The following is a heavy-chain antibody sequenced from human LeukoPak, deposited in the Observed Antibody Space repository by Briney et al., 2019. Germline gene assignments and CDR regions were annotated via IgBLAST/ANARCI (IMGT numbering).Heavy chain of an antibody. D-gene: IGHD6-19*01. CDR2: IYYSGST. CDR3: ASVRYSSGWYTGNIDY. Sequence: MTSQTLSLTCTVSGVSISSGGYYWSWIRQHPGKGLEWIGYIYYSGSTYYNPSLKSRVTISVDTSKDQFSLKLSSVTAADTAVYYCASVRYSSGWYTGNIDYWGQGTLVTVSS. V-gene: IGHV4-31*03. J-gene: IGHJ4*02. CDR1: GVSISSGGYY.